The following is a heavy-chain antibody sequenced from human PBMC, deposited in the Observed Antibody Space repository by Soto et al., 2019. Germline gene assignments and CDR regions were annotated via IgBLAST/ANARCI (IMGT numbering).Heavy chain of an antibody. J-gene: IGHJ3*02. Sequence: GASVKVYCKASGGTFSSYAISWVRQAPGQVLEWMGGIIPIFGTANYAQKFQGRVTITADESTSTAYMELSSLRSEDTAVYYCAREIRDADYTMIVVAEDAFDIWGQGTMVTVSS. CDR2: IIPIFGTA. CDR3: AREIRDADYTMIVVAEDAFDI. D-gene: IGHD3-22*01. V-gene: IGHV1-69*01. CDR1: GGTFSSYA.